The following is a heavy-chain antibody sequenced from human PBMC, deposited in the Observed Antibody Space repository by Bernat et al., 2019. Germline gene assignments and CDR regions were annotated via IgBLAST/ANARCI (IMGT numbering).Heavy chain of an antibody. CDR2: ISSSSSYI. CDR3: ARGRTDTDSSSWYLFDY. CDR1: GFTFSSYS. V-gene: IGHV3-21*01. Sequence: EVQLVESGGGLVKPGGSLRLSCAASGFTFSSYSMNWVRQAPGKGLEWVSSISSSSSYIYYADSVKGRFTISRDNAKNSLYLQMNSLRAEDTAVYYCARGRTDTDSSSWYLFDYWGQGTLVTVSS. J-gene: IGHJ4*02. D-gene: IGHD6-13*01.